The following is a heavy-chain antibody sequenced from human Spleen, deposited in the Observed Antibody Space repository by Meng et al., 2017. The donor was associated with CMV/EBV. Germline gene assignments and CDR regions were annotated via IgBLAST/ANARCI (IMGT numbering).Heavy chain of an antibody. V-gene: IGHV1-46*01. J-gene: IGHJ3*02. D-gene: IGHD1-26*01. Sequence: ASVKGSCKASGYTFTSYYLHWVRQARGQGLEWMGIINPSGGSTSYAQKFQGRVTVTRDTSTSTVYMELSSLRSEDTAVYYCARASFRKEGGSYSGSGGAFDIWGQGTMVTVSS. CDR2: INPSGGST. CDR1: GYTFTSYY. CDR3: ARASFRKEGGSYSGSGGAFDI.